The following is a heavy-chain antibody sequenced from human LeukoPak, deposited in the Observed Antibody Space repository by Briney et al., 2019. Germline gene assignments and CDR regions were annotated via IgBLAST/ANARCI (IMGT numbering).Heavy chain of an antibody. Sequence: SETLSLTCAVYGGSFSGYYWSWIRQPPGKGLEWIGEINHSGSTNYNPSLKSRVTISVDTSKNQFSLKLSSVTAADTAVYYCARLGYNWKFDYWGQGTLVTVSS. V-gene: IGHV4-34*01. CDR1: GGSFSGYY. CDR3: ARLGYNWKFDY. CDR2: INHSGST. J-gene: IGHJ4*02. D-gene: IGHD1-1*01.